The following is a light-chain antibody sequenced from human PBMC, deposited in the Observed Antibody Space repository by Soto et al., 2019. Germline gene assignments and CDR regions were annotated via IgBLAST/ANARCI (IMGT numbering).Light chain of an antibody. CDR1: HSVSFN. CDR2: GAS. Sequence: EVGMTQSPDTLSVSPGERATLSCRASHSVSFNLAWYQQKPGQAPRLLSFGASSRATGVPARFSGSGSGTEFTLPISSLQSEDFAMYYCLQYNNWPPHCYTFGQGTKLEI. CDR3: LQYNNWPPHCYT. V-gene: IGKV3-15*01. J-gene: IGKJ2*01.